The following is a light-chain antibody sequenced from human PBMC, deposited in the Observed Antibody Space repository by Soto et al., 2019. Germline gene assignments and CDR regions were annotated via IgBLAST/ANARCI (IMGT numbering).Light chain of an antibody. Sequence: EIVMTQSPATLSVSPGERATLSCRASHSVSSNLAWYQQKPGQAPRLLIYGASTMATGIPARFSGSGSGTEFTLTISSLQSEDFAVYYCQQYNDWPPMYTFGQGTKLEIK. V-gene: IGKV3-15*01. CDR2: GAS. CDR3: QQYNDWPPMYT. CDR1: HSVSSN. J-gene: IGKJ2*01.